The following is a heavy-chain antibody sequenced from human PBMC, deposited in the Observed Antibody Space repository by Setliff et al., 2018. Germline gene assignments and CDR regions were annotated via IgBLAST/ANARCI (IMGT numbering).Heavy chain of an antibody. CDR3: RLAHCNTTSCEEAFDF. D-gene: IGHD2-2*01. J-gene: IGHJ4*02. V-gene: IGHV4-34*01. Sequence: PSETLSLTCAVYGGSFSTYFWSWIRQPPGKGLEWIGEISHSGSANYNPSLKSRVTMSVDTSKNQFSLNLNSVTAADTAVYYFRLAHCNTTSCEEAFDFWSQGTLVTVSS. CDR2: ISHSGSA. CDR1: GGSFSTYF.